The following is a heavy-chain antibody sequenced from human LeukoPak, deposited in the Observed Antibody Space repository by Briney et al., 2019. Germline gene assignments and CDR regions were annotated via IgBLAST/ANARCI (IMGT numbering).Heavy chain of an antibody. D-gene: IGHD3-16*01. CDR2: IHTSWTT. CDR3: ARGDYYDGGGRNWFDP. CDR1: GGSMSSYY. J-gene: IGHJ5*02. Sequence: SETLSLTCTVSGGSMSSYYWGFIRQPAGKGLEWIGRIHTSWTTYYNPSLKSRVTMSVDTSRDQFSLRLTSVTAADTAVYYCARGDYYDGGGRNWFDPWGQGTQVTVSS. V-gene: IGHV4-4*07.